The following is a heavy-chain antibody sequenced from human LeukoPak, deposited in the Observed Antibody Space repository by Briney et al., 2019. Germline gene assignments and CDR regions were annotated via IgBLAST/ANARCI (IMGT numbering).Heavy chain of an antibody. D-gene: IGHD2-15*01. J-gene: IGHJ5*02. Sequence: GGSLRLSCAASGFIFNNYWMHWVRQAPGKGLMWVSRINGDGSTTAYADSVKGRFTISRDDAKNTLYLQMNSLRAEDTAVYYCVRGGESTWSWGQGTLVTVSS. CDR3: VRGGESTWS. CDR1: GFIFNNYW. CDR2: INGDGSTT. V-gene: IGHV3-74*01.